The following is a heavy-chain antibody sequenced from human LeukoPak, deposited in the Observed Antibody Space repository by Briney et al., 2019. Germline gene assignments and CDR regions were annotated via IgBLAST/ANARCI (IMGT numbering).Heavy chain of an antibody. CDR3: ATPSLDIVLMVYD. V-gene: IGHV3-15*01. CDR1: GFTFSNAW. J-gene: IGHJ4*02. D-gene: IGHD2-8*01. CDR2: IKSKTDGGTT. Sequence: GGSLRLSCAASGFTFSNAWMSWVRQAPGKGLEWVGRIKSKTDGGTTAYAAPVKGRLTISSDDSKNTLYLQMNSLKTEDTAVYYCATPSLDIVLMVYDWGQGTPVTASS.